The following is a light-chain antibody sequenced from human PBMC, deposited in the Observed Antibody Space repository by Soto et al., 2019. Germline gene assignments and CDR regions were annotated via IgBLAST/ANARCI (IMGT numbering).Light chain of an antibody. Sequence: QSALIQPASVSGSPGQSITISCTGTSSDIGRYKYVSWYQHHPDKAPKLLIYEVSNRPSGVSIRFSGSKSGNAASLIISGLQAEDEADSFCTSYTLNTTVIFGGGTQLTAL. J-gene: IGLJ7*02. CDR2: EVS. V-gene: IGLV2-14*01. CDR3: TSYTLNTTVI. CDR1: SSDIGRYKY.